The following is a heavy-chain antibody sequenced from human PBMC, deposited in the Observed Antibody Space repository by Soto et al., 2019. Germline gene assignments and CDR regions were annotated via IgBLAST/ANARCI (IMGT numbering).Heavy chain of an antibody. J-gene: IGHJ6*02. CDR3: ARDPYYDFWSASYGMDV. CDR1: WFTFSDYY. V-gene: IGHV3-11*01. Sequence: GGSLRLSCGASWFTFSDYYMSRIRQAPGKGLEWVSYISSSGSTIYYADSVKGRFTISRDNAKNSLYLQMNSLRAEDTAVYYCARDPYYDFWSASYGMDVWGQGTTVTVSS. D-gene: IGHD3-3*01. CDR2: ISSSGSTI.